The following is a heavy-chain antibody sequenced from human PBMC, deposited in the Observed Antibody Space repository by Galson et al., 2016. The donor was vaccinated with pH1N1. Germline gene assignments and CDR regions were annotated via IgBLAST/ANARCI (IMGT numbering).Heavy chain of an antibody. CDR3: ARAGRLGGDF. V-gene: IGHV4-59*01. Sequence: SETLSLTCSVSGASITSYYWSWIRQPPGKGLEWIGYTSNIGGTNYNPSLRSRVTLSLDTSKNHISLRLNSVTAADTAVYYCARAGRLGGDFWGQGYLVTVSS. J-gene: IGHJ4*02. D-gene: IGHD1-26*01. CDR1: GASITSYY. CDR2: TSNIGGT.